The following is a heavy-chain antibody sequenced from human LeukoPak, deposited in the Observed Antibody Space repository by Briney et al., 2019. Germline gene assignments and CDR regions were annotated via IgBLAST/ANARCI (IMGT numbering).Heavy chain of an antibody. D-gene: IGHD1-26*01. CDR3: ARLRGSRAYTFYYSPFEF. CDR1: GYTFTGSGFY. J-gene: IGHJ4*01. V-gene: IGHV1-2*02. CDR2: VNPNSGAT. Sequence: ASMKVSCKTSGYTFTGSGFYIHWVRQTPGQGLEWMGWVNPNSGATHYAPNFKGRVTMTRDTSTATSYMELTGLRSDDTAIYYCARLRGSRAYTFYYSPFEFWGQGTLITVSS.